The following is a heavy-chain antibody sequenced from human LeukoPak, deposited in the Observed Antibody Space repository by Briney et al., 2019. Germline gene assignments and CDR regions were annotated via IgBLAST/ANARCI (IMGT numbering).Heavy chain of an antibody. D-gene: IGHD1-1*01. Sequence: PGRSLTLSCAASEFTFTTYGMHWVRHAPGKGLEWVAFIYYDGSNIYYADYVKGRFTISRDISKNTLYLQMDSLRAEDTAIYYCARDWKTNSFDYWGQGTLVTVSS. CDR2: IYYDGSNI. J-gene: IGHJ4*02. CDR1: EFTFTTYG. V-gene: IGHV3-33*01. CDR3: ARDWKTNSFDY.